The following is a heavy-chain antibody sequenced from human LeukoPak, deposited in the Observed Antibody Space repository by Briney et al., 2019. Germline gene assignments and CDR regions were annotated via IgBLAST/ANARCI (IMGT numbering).Heavy chain of an antibody. CDR3: ARQTGSGLFILP. D-gene: IGHD3/OR15-3a*01. Sequence: SETLSLTCTVSGVSISSSNSYWGWIRQPPGKGLEWIGSIYYSGNTYYNTSLKSQVSISIDTSKNQFSLRLTSVTAADTAVYYCARQTGSGLFILPGGQGTLVTVSS. CDR2: IYYSGNT. V-gene: IGHV4-39*01. CDR1: GVSISSSNSY. J-gene: IGHJ4*02.